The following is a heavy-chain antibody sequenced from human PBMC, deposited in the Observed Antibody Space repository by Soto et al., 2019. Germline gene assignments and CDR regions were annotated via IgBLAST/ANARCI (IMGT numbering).Heavy chain of an antibody. Sequence: EVQLVASGGGLVQPGGSLKISCSASGFTFSTSWMSWVRQAPGKGLEWVANIKQDGSEEYYVDSVKGRFTVSRDNAKNSLYLQMNSLRVEDTAVYFCARGPRHSDAYWGLGTLVTVSS. CDR2: IKQDGSEE. J-gene: IGHJ4*02. CDR1: GFTFSTSW. V-gene: IGHV3-7*05. D-gene: IGHD5-18*01. CDR3: ARGPRHSDAY.